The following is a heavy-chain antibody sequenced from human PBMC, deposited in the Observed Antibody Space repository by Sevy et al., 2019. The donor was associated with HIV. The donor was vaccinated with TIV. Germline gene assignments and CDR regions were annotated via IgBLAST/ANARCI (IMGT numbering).Heavy chain of an antibody. CDR3: ARARMGIVDY. J-gene: IGHJ4*02. D-gene: IGHD7-27*01. V-gene: IGHV3-7*04. CDR1: GFTFSSYW. Sequence: GGSLRLSCAASGFTFSSYWMSWVRQAPGKGLEWVANIKQDGSEKYYVDSVKGRFTISRDNARNSRYLQMNSLRAEETAVYYCARARMGIVDYWGQGTLVTVSS. CDR2: IKQDGSEK.